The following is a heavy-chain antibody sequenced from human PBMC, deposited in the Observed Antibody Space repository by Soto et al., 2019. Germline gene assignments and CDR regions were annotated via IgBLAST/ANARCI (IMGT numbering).Heavy chain of an antibody. D-gene: IGHD3-22*01. V-gene: IGHV1-3*01. CDR3: ARWRDYYDSSGHDY. J-gene: IGHJ4*02. CDR1: GYTFTSYA. CDR2: INAGNGNT. Sequence: GASVKVSCKASGYTFTSYAMHWVREAPGQRLEWMGWINAGNGNTKYSQKFQGRVTITRDTSASTAYMELSSLRSEDTAVYYCARWRDYYDSSGHDYWGQGTLVTVSS.